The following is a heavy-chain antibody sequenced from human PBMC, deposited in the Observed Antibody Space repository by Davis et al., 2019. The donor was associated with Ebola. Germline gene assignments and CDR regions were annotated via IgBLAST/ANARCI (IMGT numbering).Heavy chain of an antibody. CDR2: IYYSGST. CDR3: ARLRMTTVTRKYYFDY. V-gene: IGHV4-59*01. J-gene: IGHJ4*02. Sequence: MPGGSLRLSCTVSGGSISSYYWSWIRQPPGKGLEWIGYIYYSGSTNYNPSLKSRVTISVDTSKNQFSLKLSSVTAADTAVYYCARLRMTTVTRKYYFDYWGQGTLVTVSS. CDR1: GGSISSYY. D-gene: IGHD4-17*01.